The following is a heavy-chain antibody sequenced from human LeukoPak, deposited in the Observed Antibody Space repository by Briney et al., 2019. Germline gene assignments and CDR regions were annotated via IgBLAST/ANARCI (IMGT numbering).Heavy chain of an antibody. CDR3: ATGFKGSSLQDY. CDR1: GFIITNNL. D-gene: IGHD3-10*01. CDR2: IKMDERSA. J-gene: IGHJ4*02. Sequence: GGPLRLSCTVCGFIITNNLMYWLRQPPGRGLVGVSRIKMDERSAVYAASVKGRFTISRDNAKNTVSLKMNSLRADDTAVYYCATGFKGSSLQDYWGQGTLVSASS. V-gene: IGHV3-74*03.